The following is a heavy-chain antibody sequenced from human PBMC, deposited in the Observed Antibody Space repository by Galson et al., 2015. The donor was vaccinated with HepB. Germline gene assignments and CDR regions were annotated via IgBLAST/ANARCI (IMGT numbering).Heavy chain of an antibody. CDR1: GYSFTSYW. CDR2: IDPSDSYT. J-gene: IGHJ6*02. Sequence: QSGAEVKKPGESLRISCKGSGYSFTSYWISWVRQMPGKGLEWMGRIDPSDSYTNYSPSFQGHVTISADKSISTAYLQWSSLKASDTAMYYCARRYYDFWSGYFMDVWGQGTTVTVSS. D-gene: IGHD3-3*01. V-gene: IGHV5-10-1*01. CDR3: ARRYYDFWSGYFMDV.